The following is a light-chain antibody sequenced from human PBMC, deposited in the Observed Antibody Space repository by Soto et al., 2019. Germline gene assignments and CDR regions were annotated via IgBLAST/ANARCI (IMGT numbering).Light chain of an antibody. CDR3: CSYAGSSTWDVV. CDR2: EGT. V-gene: IGLV2-23*01. J-gene: IGLJ2*01. CDR1: SSDVGSYNL. Sequence: QSVLTQPASVSGSPGQSITISCTGTSSDVGSYNLVSWYQQHPGKAPKLMIYEGTKRPSGVSNRFSGSKSGNTASLTISGLQAEDEADYYCCSYAGSSTWDVVFGGGNKLTVL.